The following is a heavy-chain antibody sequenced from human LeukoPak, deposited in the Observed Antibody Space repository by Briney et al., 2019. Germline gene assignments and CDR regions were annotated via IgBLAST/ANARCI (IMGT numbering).Heavy chain of an antibody. J-gene: IGHJ4*02. Sequence: GESLQISSHASGYTFTHQWIGWVRQKSGSGLEWMGIIYPRNSDTRYSPSFQGHVSISADTSINTAYLEWSRLEASDTVIYYCARHSDVIGAIWGQGTLVTVSS. CDR2: IYPRNSDT. D-gene: IGHD3-10*01. CDR1: GYTFTHQW. CDR3: ARHSDVIGAI. V-gene: IGHV5-51*01.